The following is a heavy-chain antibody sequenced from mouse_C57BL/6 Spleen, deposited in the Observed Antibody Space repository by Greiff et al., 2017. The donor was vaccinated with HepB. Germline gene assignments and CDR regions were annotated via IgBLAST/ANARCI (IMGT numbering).Heavy chain of an antibody. V-gene: IGHV1-76*01. CDR2: IYPGSGNT. Sequence: VQLQQSGAELVRPGASVKLSCKASGYTFTDYYINWVKQRPGQGLEWIARIYPGSGNTYYNEKFKGKATLTAEKSSSTAYMQLSSLTSEDSAVYFCARCGVTRGYYYAMEYWGQGTSVTVSS. D-gene: IGHD2-3*01. CDR3: ARCGVTRGYYYAMEY. CDR1: GYTFTDYY. J-gene: IGHJ4*01.